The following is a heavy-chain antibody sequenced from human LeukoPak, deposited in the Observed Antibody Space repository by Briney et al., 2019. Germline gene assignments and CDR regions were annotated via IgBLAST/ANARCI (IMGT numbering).Heavy chain of an antibody. CDR1: GGSISSSSYY. J-gene: IGHJ6*03. V-gene: IGHV4-39*07. CDR3: ARGPGIQLWFSIHTRYYMDV. CDR2: INHSGST. Sequence: SETLSLTCTVSGGSISSSSYYWGWIRQPPGKGLEWIGEINHSGSTNYNPSLKSRVTISVDTSKNQFSLKLSSVTAADTAVYYCARGPGIQLWFSIHTRYYMDVWGKGTTVTVSS. D-gene: IGHD5-18*01.